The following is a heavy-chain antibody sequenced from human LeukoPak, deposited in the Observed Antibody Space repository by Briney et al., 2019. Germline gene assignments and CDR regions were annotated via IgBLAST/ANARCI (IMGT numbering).Heavy chain of an antibody. CDR1: GASFSDYK. CDR3: ASLVVVAATEDY. D-gene: IGHD2-15*01. V-gene: IGHV3-23*01. Sequence: PSETLSLTCAVSGASFSDYKWAWIRQPPGKGLEWVSAISGSGGSTYYADSVKGRFTISRDNSKNTLYLQMNSLRAEDTAAYYCASLVVVAATEDYWGQGTLVTVSS. CDR2: ISGSGGST. J-gene: IGHJ4*02.